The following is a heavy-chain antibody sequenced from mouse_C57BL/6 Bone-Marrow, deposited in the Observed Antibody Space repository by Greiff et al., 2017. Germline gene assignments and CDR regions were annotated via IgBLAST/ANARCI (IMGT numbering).Heavy chain of an antibody. CDR1: GYTFTDYY. CDR3: AREALTGIAMDY. Sequence: VQLQQSGPELVKPGASVKISCKASGYTFTDYYMNWVKQSHGKSLEWIGDINPNNGGTSYNQKFTGKATLTVDKSSSTAYMELRSLTSEDSAVYYCAREALTGIAMDYWGQGTSVTVSS. J-gene: IGHJ4*01. V-gene: IGHV1-26*01. D-gene: IGHD4-1*01. CDR2: INPNNGGT.